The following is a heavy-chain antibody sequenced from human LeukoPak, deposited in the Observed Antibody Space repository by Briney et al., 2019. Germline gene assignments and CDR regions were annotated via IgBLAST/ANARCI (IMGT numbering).Heavy chain of an antibody. CDR1: GFTFSTYS. D-gene: IGHD1-26*01. V-gene: IGHV3-23*01. J-gene: IGHJ4*02. Sequence: GGSLRLSCAASGFTFSTYSMNWVRQAPGQGLECVSTISGSGDRTNYADSVKGRFTISRDSSKNTLYLQMNSLRAEDTAVYYCAKRITVGSTGHYFDHWGRGALVTVSS. CDR2: ISGSGDRT. CDR3: AKRITVGSTGHYFDH.